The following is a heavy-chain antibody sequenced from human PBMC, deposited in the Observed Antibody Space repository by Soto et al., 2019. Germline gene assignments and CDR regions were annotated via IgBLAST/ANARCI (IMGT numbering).Heavy chain of an antibody. CDR1: GGSISSGDYY. J-gene: IGHJ6*02. CDR2: IYYSGST. CDR3: ARVCYDPRYYYYGMDV. V-gene: IGHV4-30-4*01. Sequence: QVQLQESGPGLVKPSHTLSLTCTVSGGSISSGDYYWSWIRQPPGKGLEWIGYIYYSGSTYYNPSLKSRVTISVDTSKNQFSLKLSSVSAADTAVYYCARVCYDPRYYYYGMDVWGQGTTVTVS. D-gene: IGHD5-12*01.